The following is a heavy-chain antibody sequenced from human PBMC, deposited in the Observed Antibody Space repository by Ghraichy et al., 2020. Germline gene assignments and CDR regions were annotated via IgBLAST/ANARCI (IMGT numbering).Heavy chain of an antibody. V-gene: IGHV4-59*01. Sequence: SETLSLTCTVSGGSISSYYWNWIRQPPGKGLEWIGYIYYSGTTNYNPSLKSRVTTSVDTAKNQLSLKVSSVTAADTAVYYCARGNDYYLYYGMDVWGQGTTVTVSS. J-gene: IGHJ6*02. CDR1: GGSISSYY. CDR3: ARGNDYYLYYGMDV. CDR2: IYYSGTT.